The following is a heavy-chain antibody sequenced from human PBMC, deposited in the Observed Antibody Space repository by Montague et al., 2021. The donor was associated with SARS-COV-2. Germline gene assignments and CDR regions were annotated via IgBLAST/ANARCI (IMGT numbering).Heavy chain of an antibody. J-gene: IGHJ5*02. D-gene: IGHD3-10*01. V-gene: IGHV4-59*11. Sequence: SETLSLTCTVSGGSMSDHYWPWIRQPPGKGLEWLAYIYYSGGINSNASLKSRVSMSVDTSKNQFSLKLTSVTAADTAVYYCARAGSVRRADNWFDPWGQGTLVTVSS. CDR2: IYYSGGI. CDR1: GGSMSDHY. CDR3: ARAGSVRRADNWFDP.